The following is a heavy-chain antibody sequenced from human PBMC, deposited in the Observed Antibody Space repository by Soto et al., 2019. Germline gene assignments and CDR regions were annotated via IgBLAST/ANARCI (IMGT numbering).Heavy chain of an antibody. Sequence: GGSLILSCAASGFTFSNYDMHWVRQAPGKGLEWVALISYDGSNKYYADSVKGQFTISRDSSKNTLYLQMNSMRAEDTAVSYCARGPSICGVVTIYFYGMQVWGQGATVTVSS. D-gene: IGHD3-3*01. CDR2: ISYDGSNK. J-gene: IGHJ6*02. CDR3: ARGPSICGVVTIYFYGMQV. V-gene: IGHV3-30-3*01. CDR1: GFTFSNYD.